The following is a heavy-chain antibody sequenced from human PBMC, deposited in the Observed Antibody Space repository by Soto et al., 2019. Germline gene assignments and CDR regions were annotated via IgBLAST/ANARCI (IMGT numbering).Heavy chain of an antibody. CDR3: TRSLDL. CDR1: GLTFSGSA. J-gene: IGHJ2*01. Sequence: EVQLVESGGGLVQPGGSLKLSCAASGLTFSGSAIHWVRQASGKGLEWVGRIRSKTNSYATAYAASVKGRFTISRDDSKNTAYLQMNRLKTEDTAVYYCTRSLDLWGRGTLVTVSS. V-gene: IGHV3-73*02. CDR2: IRSKTNSYAT.